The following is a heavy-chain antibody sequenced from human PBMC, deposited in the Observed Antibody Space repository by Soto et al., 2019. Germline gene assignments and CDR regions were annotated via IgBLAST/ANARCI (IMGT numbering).Heavy chain of an antibody. CDR1: GDSVSIRRCA. Sequence: PSQTRSRTWAIPGDSVSIRRCAWNWIKHSPSRGLECLGRTYYRSKWYNEYAVSVKGRIIINVDTSKNQFSLQLNSFTPEDTAVYYCARSTSTGFAFDIWGKGRMV. CDR3: ARSTSTGFAFDI. J-gene: IGHJ3*02. CDR2: TYYRSKWYN. V-gene: IGHV6-1*01. D-gene: IGHD3-10*01.